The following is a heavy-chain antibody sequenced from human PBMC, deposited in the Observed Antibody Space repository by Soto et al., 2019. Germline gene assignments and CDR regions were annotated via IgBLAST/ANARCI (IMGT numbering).Heavy chain of an antibody. D-gene: IGHD2-2*01. CDR3: TRLLYCSSTSGYSKRDSY. Sequence: EVQLVESGGGLVQPGGSLKLSCAASGFTFSGSAMHWVRQASGKGLEWVGRIRSKANSYATAYAASVKGRFTISRDDSKTTAYLQMNSLKTEDTAVYYCTRLLYCSSTSGYSKRDSYWGQGTLVTVSS. CDR2: IRSKANSYAT. J-gene: IGHJ4*02. CDR1: GFTFSGSA. V-gene: IGHV3-73*02.